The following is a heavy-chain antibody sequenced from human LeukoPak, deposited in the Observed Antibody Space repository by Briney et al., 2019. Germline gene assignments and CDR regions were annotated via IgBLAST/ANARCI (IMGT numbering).Heavy chain of an antibody. V-gene: IGHV3-48*03. CDR1: GFTFSSYE. D-gene: IGHD3-10*01. CDR3: ARHLSYGSGSYYNFAY. CDR2: ISISGTTI. J-gene: IGHJ4*02. Sequence: GGSLRLSCAASGFTFSSYEMNWVRQAPGKGLEWVSYISISGTTIYYADSVKGRFTISRDNAKDSLYLQMNSLRAEDTAVYYCARHLSYGSGSYYNFAYWGQGTLVTVSP.